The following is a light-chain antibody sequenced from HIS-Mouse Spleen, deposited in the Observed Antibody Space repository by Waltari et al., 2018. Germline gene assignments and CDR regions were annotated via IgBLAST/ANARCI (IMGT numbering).Light chain of an antibody. CDR2: DAS. CDR1: QDISNY. J-gene: IGKJ2*01. CDR3: QQYDNLPRYT. Sequence: IRMTQSPSSLSASVGYRVTITCQASQDISNYLNWYQQKPGKAPKLLIYDASNLETGVPSRFSGSGSGTDFTFTISSLQPEDIATYYCQQYDNLPRYTFGQGTKLEIK. V-gene: IGKV1-33*01.